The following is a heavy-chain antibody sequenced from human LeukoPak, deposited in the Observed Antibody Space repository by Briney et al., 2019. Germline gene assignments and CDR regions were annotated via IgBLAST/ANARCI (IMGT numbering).Heavy chain of an antibody. V-gene: IGHV4-59*01. Sequence: SETLSLTCTVSGDSISDYYWSWIRQPPGKGLEWVGYISNSGSTNYNPSLKSRVTISVLTSKKQFSLKLSSVTAADTAVYYCARGYSYYYYYMGVWGKGTTVTVSS. CDR1: GDSISDYY. CDR2: ISNSGST. CDR3: ARGYSYYYYYMGV. D-gene: IGHD5-18*01. J-gene: IGHJ6*03.